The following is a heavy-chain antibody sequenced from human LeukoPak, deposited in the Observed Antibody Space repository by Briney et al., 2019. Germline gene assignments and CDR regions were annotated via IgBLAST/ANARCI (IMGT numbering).Heavy chain of an antibody. V-gene: IGHV1-8*01. CDR2: VNPNSGNP. J-gene: IGHJ6*02. CDR1: GYTFTSYA. CDR3: ARAYAGPGYNYYGMDV. D-gene: IGHD1-14*01. Sequence: VASLKVSCKASGYTFTSYAINWARQATGQGLERMGWVNPNSGNPGYAQKFQGRVTMTRNTSISTAYMELSSLRYEDTAVYYCARAYAGPGYNYYGMDVWGQGTSVTVSS.